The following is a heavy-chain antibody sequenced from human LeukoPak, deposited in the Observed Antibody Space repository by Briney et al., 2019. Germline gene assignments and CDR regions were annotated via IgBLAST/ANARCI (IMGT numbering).Heavy chain of an antibody. V-gene: IGHV3-30-3*01. D-gene: IGHD3-16*02. CDR3: ARDRYEIKSPSYYFDY. Sequence: PGRSLRLSCAASGLTFSSYAMHWVRQAPGKGLEWVAVISYDGSNKYYADSVKGRFTICRDNSKNTLYLQMNSLRAEDTAVYYCARDRYEIKSPSYYFDYWGQGTLVTVSS. CDR1: GLTFSSYA. J-gene: IGHJ4*02. CDR2: ISYDGSNK.